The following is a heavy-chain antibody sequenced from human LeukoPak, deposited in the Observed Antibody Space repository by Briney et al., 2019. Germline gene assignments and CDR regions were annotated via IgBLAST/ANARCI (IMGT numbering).Heavy chain of an antibody. CDR2: IRYDGSNK. CDR3: AKDRGAAALYYMDV. J-gene: IGHJ6*03. D-gene: IGHD6-13*01. CDR1: GFTFSSYG. Sequence: GGSLRLSCAASGFTFSSYGMHWVRQAPGKGLEWVAFIRYDGSNKYYADSVKGRFTISRDNSKNTLYLQMNSLTAEDTAVYYCAKDRGAAALYYMDVWGKGTTVTISS. V-gene: IGHV3-30*02.